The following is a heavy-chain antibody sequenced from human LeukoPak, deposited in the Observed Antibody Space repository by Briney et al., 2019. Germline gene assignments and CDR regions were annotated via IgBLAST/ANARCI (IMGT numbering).Heavy chain of an antibody. CDR3: AKAPRGYNYRYYFDY. Sequence: GRSLRLSCAASGVTFDDYAMHWVRQAPGKGLEWVSGISWNSGSIGYADSVKGRFTISRDNAKNSLYLQMNSLRAEDTALYYCAKAPRGYNYRYYFDYWGQGTLVTVSS. V-gene: IGHV3-9*01. CDR1: GVTFDDYA. CDR2: ISWNSGSI. D-gene: IGHD5-24*01. J-gene: IGHJ4*02.